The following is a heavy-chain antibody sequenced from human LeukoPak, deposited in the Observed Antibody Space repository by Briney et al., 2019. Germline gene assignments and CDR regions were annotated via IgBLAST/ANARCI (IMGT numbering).Heavy chain of an antibody. CDR3: ARGRDYYDSSGYYQNAFDI. D-gene: IGHD3-22*01. Sequence: SVKVSCKASGGTFSSYAISWVRQAPGQGLEWMGGIIPIFGTANYAQKFQGRVTITTDESTSTAYMELSSLRSEDTAVYYCARGRDYYDSSGYYQNAFDIWGRGTMVTVSS. J-gene: IGHJ3*02. CDR2: IIPIFGTA. CDR1: GGTFSSYA. V-gene: IGHV1-69*05.